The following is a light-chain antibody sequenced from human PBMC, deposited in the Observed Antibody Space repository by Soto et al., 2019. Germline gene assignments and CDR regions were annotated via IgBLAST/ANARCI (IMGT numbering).Light chain of an antibody. CDR2: GAS. CDR1: QSVSGNA. Sequence: IVLTQSPDILSLSPGERATLSCRASQSVSGNALAWYQHKTGQPPRLLVYGASKRVTGLPDRFSGSGSGTDFTLTISRLQPADFPFYLCQQHVGASPVTFGGGTNLES. J-gene: IGKJ4*01. CDR3: QQHVGASPVT. V-gene: IGKV3-20*01.